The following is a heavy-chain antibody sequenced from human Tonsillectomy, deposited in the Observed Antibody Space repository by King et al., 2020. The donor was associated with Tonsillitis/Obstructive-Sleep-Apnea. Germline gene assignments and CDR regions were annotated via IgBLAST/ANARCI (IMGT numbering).Heavy chain of an antibody. Sequence: VQLVESGGGLVQPGGSLRLSCAASGFTFSSYAMSWVRQAPGKGLEWVSAISGSGGSTYYADSVKGRFTISRDNSKNTLYLQMNSLRAEDTAVYYCAKDVGVILEWLSPFDYWGQGTLVTVSS. J-gene: IGHJ4*02. D-gene: IGHD3-3*01. V-gene: IGHV3-23*04. CDR2: ISGSGGST. CDR1: GFTFSSYA. CDR3: AKDVGVILEWLSPFDY.